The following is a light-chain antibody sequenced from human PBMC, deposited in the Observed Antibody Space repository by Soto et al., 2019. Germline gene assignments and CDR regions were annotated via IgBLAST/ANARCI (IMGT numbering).Light chain of an antibody. CDR3: QQYNNWLWT. V-gene: IGKV3-15*01. Sequence: EIVMTQSPATLSVSPGERATLSCRASQSVSRNVAWYQQQPGQAPRLLIHDASTRANGISVRFSGSGSGTEFIPPISSLQSEDFSVYYCQQYNNWLWTFGQGTKVEIK. J-gene: IGKJ1*01. CDR2: DAS. CDR1: QSVSRN.